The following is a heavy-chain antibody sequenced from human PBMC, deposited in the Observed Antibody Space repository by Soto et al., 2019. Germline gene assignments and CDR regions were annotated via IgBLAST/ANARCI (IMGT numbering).Heavy chain of an antibody. V-gene: IGHV3-73*01. CDR3: ARHTVYYDSSGYWG. D-gene: IGHD3-22*01. CDR2: IRAKTNNYAT. CDR1: GFTFGGSV. J-gene: IGHJ4*02. Sequence: GGSLRLSCAASGFTFGGSVIHWVGQASGKRLEWVGRIRAKTNNYATAYTASVKGRFSISRDDSKSMAYLQMSSLQTEDTAVYYCARHTVYYDSSGYWGWGLGTLVTVSS.